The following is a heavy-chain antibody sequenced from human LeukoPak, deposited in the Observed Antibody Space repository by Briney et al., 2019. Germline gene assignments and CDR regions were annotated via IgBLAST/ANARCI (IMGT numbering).Heavy chain of an antibody. D-gene: IGHD3-22*01. Sequence: SETLSLTCTVSGGSVSSNAYSWGWIRQPPGKGLEWIGSIYYSGSTYYNPSLKSRVTISVDTAKNQFSLRLSSVTAADTAVYYCARTNYYDSHLDYWGQGTLVTVSS. V-gene: IGHV4-39*01. CDR1: GGSVSSNAYS. CDR3: ARTNYYDSHLDY. CDR2: IYYSGST. J-gene: IGHJ4*02.